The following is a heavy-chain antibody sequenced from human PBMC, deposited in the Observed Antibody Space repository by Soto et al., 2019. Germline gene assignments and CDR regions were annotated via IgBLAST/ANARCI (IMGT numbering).Heavy chain of an antibody. V-gene: IGHV3-30-3*01. J-gene: IGHJ4*02. CDR2: ISYDGSNK. D-gene: IGHD2-2*01. CDR1: GFTFSSYA. Sequence: ESGGGVVQPGRSLRLSCAASGFTFSSYAMHWVRQAPGKGLEWVAVISYDGSNKYYADSVKGRFTISRDNSKNTLYLQMNSLRAEDTAVYYCARDAARTMPYYFDYWGQGTLVTVSS. CDR3: ARDAARTMPYYFDY.